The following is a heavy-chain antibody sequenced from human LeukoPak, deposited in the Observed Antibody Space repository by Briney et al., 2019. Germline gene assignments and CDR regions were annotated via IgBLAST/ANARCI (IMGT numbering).Heavy chain of an antibody. CDR3: ARDTSYFMVRGVVDY. Sequence: GGSLRLSCAASGFTFSSYSMNWVRQAPGKGLEWVSSISSSSSYIYYADSVKGRPTISRDNAKNSLYLQMNSLRAEDTAVYYCARDTSYFMVRGVVDYWGQGTLVTVSS. D-gene: IGHD3-10*01. J-gene: IGHJ4*02. CDR1: GFTFSSYS. V-gene: IGHV3-21*01. CDR2: ISSSSSYI.